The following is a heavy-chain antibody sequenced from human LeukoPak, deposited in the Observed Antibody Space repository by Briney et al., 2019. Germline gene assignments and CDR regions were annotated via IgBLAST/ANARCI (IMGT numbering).Heavy chain of an antibody. V-gene: IGHV7-4-1*02. D-gene: IGHD3-16*02. Sequence: ASVKVSCKASGYTFTSYYIHWVRQAPGQGLEWMGWIHPSTGNPAYAQGFTGRFVFSLDTSVSTTYLHISSLKAEDTAVYFCARAFQSLGGLSLPDYWGQGTLVTVSS. CDR2: IHPSTGNP. CDR1: GYTFTSYY. CDR3: ARAFQSLGGLSLPDY. J-gene: IGHJ4*02.